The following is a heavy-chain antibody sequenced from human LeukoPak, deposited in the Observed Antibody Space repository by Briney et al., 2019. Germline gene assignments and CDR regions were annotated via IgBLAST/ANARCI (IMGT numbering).Heavy chain of an antibody. CDR1: GYTFTGYD. CDR2: MNPNTGDT. V-gene: IGHV1-8*01. Sequence: ASVKVSCKDSGYTFTGYDIIWVRQATGQGLEWMGWMNPNTGDTGYAQKFQGRVTMTRNTSIDTAYMELSGLRSEDTAVYYCTRGSLSGSSRDYWGQGTLVTVSS. CDR3: TRGSLSGSSRDY. D-gene: IGHD1-26*01. J-gene: IGHJ4*02.